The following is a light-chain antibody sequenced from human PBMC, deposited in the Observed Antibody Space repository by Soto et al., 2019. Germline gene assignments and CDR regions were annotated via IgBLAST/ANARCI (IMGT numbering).Light chain of an antibody. CDR2: DAF. V-gene: IGKV3-11*01. CDR1: QSVSTF. Sequence: EIVLTQSPSTLSLSPGERVTLSCRASQSVSTFLAWFQQKPGQAPRLLIYDAFSRATGIPARFSGSGSGTDFTLTISSLEPEDSAVYYCQQRYNWVTFGGGTKVEIK. CDR3: QQRYNWVT. J-gene: IGKJ4*01.